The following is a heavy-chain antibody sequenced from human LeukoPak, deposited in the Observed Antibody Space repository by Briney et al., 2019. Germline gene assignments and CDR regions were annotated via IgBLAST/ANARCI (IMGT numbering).Heavy chain of an antibody. CDR3: ASDVVVVAAG. V-gene: IGHV3-48*01. D-gene: IGHD2-15*01. J-gene: IGHJ4*02. CDR1: GFTFSNYG. Sequence: GGSLRLSCAAFGFTFSNYGMNWVRQAPGKGLEWVSYISSSSSTIYYADSVKGRFTISRDNAKNSLYLQMNSLRAEDTAVYYCASDVVVVAAGWGQGALVTVSS. CDR2: ISSSSSTI.